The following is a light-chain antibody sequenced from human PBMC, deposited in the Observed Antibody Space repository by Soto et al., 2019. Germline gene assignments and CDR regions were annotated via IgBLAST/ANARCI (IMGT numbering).Light chain of an antibody. CDR2: GAS. V-gene: IGKV3-20*01. J-gene: IGKJ1*01. CDR3: QQYGSSRWT. CDR1: QSVSSSY. Sequence: EIVLTQSPGTLSLSPGERATLSCRASQSVSSSYLAWYQQKPGQAPRLLIYGASTRATGIPDRFSGSGSGTDFTITISTLEPEDFEVYYCQQYGSSRWTFGQGTKVEFK.